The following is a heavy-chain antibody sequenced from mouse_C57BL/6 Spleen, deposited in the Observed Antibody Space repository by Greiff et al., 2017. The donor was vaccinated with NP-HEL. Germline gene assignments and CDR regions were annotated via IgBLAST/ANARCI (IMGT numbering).Heavy chain of an antibody. J-gene: IGHJ1*03. CDR2: ISSGSSTI. D-gene: IGHD2-4*01. Sequence: EVKLVESGGGLVKPGGSLKLSCAASGLTFSDYGMHWVRQAPEKGLEWVAYISSGSSTIYYADTVKGRFTISRDNAKNTLFLQMTSLRSEDTAMYYCARKEIKGYFDVWGTGTTVTVSS. CDR3: ARKEIKGYFDV. V-gene: IGHV5-17*01. CDR1: GLTFSDYG.